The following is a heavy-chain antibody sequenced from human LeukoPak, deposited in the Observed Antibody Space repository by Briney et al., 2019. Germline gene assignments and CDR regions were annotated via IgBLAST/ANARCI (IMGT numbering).Heavy chain of an antibody. CDR3: ACQWIQLWGGI. J-gene: IGHJ3*02. CDR2: ISPDGNNR. CDR1: DFTFSSYD. D-gene: IGHD5-18*01. Sequence: PGGSLRLSCAASDFTFSSYDIHWVRQAPGKGLEWVAVISPDGNNRYYADSMKGRFTISRDNSKNTLYLQMNRLRVEDTAVYYCACQWIQLWGGIWGQGTMVTVSS. V-gene: IGHV3-30*03.